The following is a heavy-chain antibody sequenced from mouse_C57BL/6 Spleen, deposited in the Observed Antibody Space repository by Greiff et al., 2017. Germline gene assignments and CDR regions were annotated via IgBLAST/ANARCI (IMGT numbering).Heavy chain of an antibody. CDR2: ISDGGSYT. V-gene: IGHV5-4*03. CDR1: GFTFSSYA. CDR3: ARGRFLDY. J-gene: IGHJ2*01. Sequence: EVMLVESGGGLVKPGGSLKLSCAASGFTFSSYAMSWVRQTPEKRLEWVATISDGGSYTYYPDNVKGRFTISRDNAKNNLYLQISHLKSEDTAMYYCARGRFLDYWGQGTTLTVSS.